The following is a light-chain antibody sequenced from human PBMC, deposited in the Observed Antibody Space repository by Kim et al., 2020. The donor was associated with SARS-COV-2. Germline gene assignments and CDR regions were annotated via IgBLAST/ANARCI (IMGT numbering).Light chain of an antibody. J-gene: IGLJ7*01. CDR3: SSYTITSAPV. CDR1: SSDLVVYSY. V-gene: IGLV2-14*03. CDR2: YVT. Sequence: TLSCPATSSDLVVYSYLSCYLPHPRTTPTLLFYYVTKRPPGLSARFSASKSGNTPSLPISGLHAADEADYYCSSYTITSAPVFGGGTQVTVL.